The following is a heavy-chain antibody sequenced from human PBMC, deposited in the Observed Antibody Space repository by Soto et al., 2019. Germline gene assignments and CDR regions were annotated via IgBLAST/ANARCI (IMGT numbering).Heavy chain of an antibody. J-gene: IGHJ3*02. CDR2: IRGSGGST. CDR1: GFPFGSYA. D-gene: IGHD3-22*01. V-gene: IGHV3-23*01. CDR3: AKRVTMIVVAKGAFDI. Sequence: GGSLRLSCAASGFPFGSYAMIWVRQSPGKGLEWVSAIRGSGGSTYYADSVKGRFTISRENSMNTLYRQMNSLRAEDTAVYYCAKRVTMIVVAKGAFDIWGQGTMVTVS.